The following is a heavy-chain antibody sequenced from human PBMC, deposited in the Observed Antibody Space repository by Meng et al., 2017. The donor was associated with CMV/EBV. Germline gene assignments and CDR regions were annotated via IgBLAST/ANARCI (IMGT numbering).Heavy chain of an antibody. D-gene: IGHD2-2*01. CDR1: GFTFSSYS. V-gene: IGHV3-21*01. CDR3: ARDKFKYCSSTSCSHDYYYGMDV. Sequence: GESLKISCAASGFTFSSYSMNWVRQAPGKGLEWVSSISSSSSYIYYADSVKGRFTISRDNAKNSLYLQMNSLRAEDTAVYYCARDKFKYCSSTSCSHDYYYGMDVWGQGTTVTVSS. J-gene: IGHJ6*02. CDR2: ISSSSSYI.